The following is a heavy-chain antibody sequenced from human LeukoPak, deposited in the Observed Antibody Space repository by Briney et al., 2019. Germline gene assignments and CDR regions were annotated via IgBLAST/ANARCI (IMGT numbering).Heavy chain of an antibody. D-gene: IGHD2-15*01. CDR3: ARREVVVGAATPALAFDP. Sequence: GASVKVSCKASGGTFSSYAISWVRQAPGQGLEWMGGIIPIFGTANYAQKFQGRVTITADESTSTAYMELSSLRSEDTAVYYCARREVVVGAATPALAFDPWGQGTLVTVSS. CDR1: GGTFSSYA. J-gene: IGHJ5*02. CDR2: IIPIFGTA. V-gene: IGHV1-69*13.